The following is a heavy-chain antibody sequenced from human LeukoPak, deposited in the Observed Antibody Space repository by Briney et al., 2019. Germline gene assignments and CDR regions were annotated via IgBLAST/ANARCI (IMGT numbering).Heavy chain of an antibody. CDR3: ARRLRGVIQYYFDY. J-gene: IGHJ4*02. Sequence: PSETLSPTCTVSGGSLSSSSYYWGWIRQPPGKGLEWIGSIYYSGSTYYNPSLKSRVTISVDTSKNQFSLKLSSVTAADTAVYYCARRLRGVIQYYFDYWGQGTLVTVSS. CDR2: IYYSGST. V-gene: IGHV4-39*01. CDR1: GGSLSSSSYY. D-gene: IGHD3-10*01.